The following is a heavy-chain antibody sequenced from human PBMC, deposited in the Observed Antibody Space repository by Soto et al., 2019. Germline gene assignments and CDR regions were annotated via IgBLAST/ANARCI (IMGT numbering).Heavy chain of an antibody. J-gene: IGHJ6*02. D-gene: IGHD2-8*01. CDR3: ARNSLDIVLMEYTDYGMDV. CDR1: GGSISSSSYY. V-gene: IGHV4-39*01. CDR2: IYYSGST. Sequence: QLQLQESGPGLVKPSETLSLTCTVSGGSISSSSYYWGWIRQPPGKGLEWIGSIYYSGSTYYNPSLKSRVTISVDTSKNQFSLKLSSVTAADTAVYYCARNSLDIVLMEYTDYGMDVWGQGTTVTVSS.